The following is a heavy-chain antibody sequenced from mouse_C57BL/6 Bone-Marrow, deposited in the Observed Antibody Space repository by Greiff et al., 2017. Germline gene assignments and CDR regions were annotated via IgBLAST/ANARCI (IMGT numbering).Heavy chain of an antibody. CDR3: AREGRRYRNYDWYFDV. J-gene: IGHJ1*03. Sequence: QVQLKESGAELVRPGTSVKMSCKASGYTFTNYWIGWAKQRPGHGLEWIGDIYPGGGYTNYNEKFKGKATLTADKSYSTSYMQGSSLTSEDSAIYYCAREGRRYRNYDWYFDVWGTGTTVTVSS. D-gene: IGHD2-5*01. CDR1: GYTFTNYW. V-gene: IGHV1-63*01. CDR2: IYPGGGYT.